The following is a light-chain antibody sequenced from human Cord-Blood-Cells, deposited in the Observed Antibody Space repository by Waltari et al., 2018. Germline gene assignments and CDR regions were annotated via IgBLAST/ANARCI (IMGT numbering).Light chain of an antibody. CDR2: GAS. CDR1: QSFSSSY. Sequence: EIVLTQSXXTLSLSPGERATLSCRASQSFSSSYLAWYQQKHGQAPRLLIYGASSRATGIPDRFSGSGSGTDFTLTISRLEPEDFAVYYCQQYGSSPPTFGQGTKVEIK. J-gene: IGKJ1*01. CDR3: QQYGSSPPT. V-gene: IGKV3-20*01.